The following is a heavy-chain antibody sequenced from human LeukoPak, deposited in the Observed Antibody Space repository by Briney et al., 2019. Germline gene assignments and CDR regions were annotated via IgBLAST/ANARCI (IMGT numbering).Heavy chain of an antibody. Sequence: GGSLRLSCAASGFTFSDYYTSWIRQAPGKGLECLSYISGSGSTIFYTDSVKGRFTISRDNAKNSLYLQMNSLRAEDTAVYYCARFGTGSGSYSFDYWGQGTLVTVSS. J-gene: IGHJ4*02. CDR3: ARFGTGSGSYSFDY. CDR2: ISGSGSTI. CDR1: GFTFSDYY. V-gene: IGHV3-11*01. D-gene: IGHD3-10*01.